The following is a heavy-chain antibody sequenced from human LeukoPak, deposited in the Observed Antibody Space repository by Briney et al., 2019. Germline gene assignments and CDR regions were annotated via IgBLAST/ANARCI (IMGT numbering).Heavy chain of an antibody. CDR3: ASQSYSGYGGNNWFDP. CDR2: IYTSGST. D-gene: IGHD5-12*01. V-gene: IGHV4-4*07. J-gene: IGHJ5*02. Sequence: SETLSLTCTVSGGPISSYYWSWIRQPAGKGLEWIGRIYTSGSTNYNPSLKSRVTMSVDTSKNQFSLKLSSVTAADTAVYYCASQSYSGYGGNNWFDPWGQGTLVTVSS. CDR1: GGPISSYY.